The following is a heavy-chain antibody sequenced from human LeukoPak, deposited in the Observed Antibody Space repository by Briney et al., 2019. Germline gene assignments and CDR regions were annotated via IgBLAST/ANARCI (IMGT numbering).Heavy chain of an antibody. D-gene: IGHD6-13*01. CDR3: AKGDVAAALWAPFDY. CDR1: GFTVSRNY. J-gene: IGHJ4*02. V-gene: IGHV3-66*01. Sequence: GGSLRLSCAASGFTVSRNYMSRVRQAPGKGLEWVSVIYSGGRTYYADSVKGRFTISRDNSKNTLYLQMNSLRAEDTAVYYCAKGDVAAALWAPFDYWGQGTLVTVSS. CDR2: IYSGGRT.